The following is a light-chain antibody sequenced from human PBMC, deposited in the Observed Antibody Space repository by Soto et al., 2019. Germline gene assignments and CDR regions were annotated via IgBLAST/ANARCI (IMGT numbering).Light chain of an antibody. V-gene: IGKV3-15*01. Sequence: EIVMTQSPATLSVSPGERSTLSFRASQSVSSNLAWYQQKPGQAPRLLIYDASTRATGIPARFRGSGSGTDFTLTISRLEPEDFAVYYCQQYGSSPITFGQGTRLEIK. CDR3: QQYGSSPIT. J-gene: IGKJ5*01. CDR2: DAS. CDR1: QSVSSN.